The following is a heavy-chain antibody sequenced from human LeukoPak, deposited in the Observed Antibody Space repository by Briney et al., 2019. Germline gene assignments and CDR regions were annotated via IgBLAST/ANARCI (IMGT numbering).Heavy chain of an antibody. Sequence: SETLSLTCAVYGGSFSGYYWSWIRQPPGKGLGWIGEINHSGSTNYNPSLKSRVTISVDTSKNQFSLKLSSVTAADTAVYYCARLRTVAGTKFNWFDPWGQGTLVTVSS. V-gene: IGHV4-34*01. CDR1: GGSFSGYY. J-gene: IGHJ5*02. D-gene: IGHD6-19*01. CDR2: INHSGST. CDR3: ARLRTVAGTKFNWFDP.